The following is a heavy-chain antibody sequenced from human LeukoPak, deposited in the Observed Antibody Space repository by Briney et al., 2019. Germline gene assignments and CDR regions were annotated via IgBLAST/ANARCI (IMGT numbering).Heavy chain of an antibody. CDR3: ARDQEGFDY. V-gene: IGHV1-46*01. J-gene: IGHJ4*02. CDR2: IYPRDGST. Sequence: ASVKVSCKASGYTFTNNYLHWVRQAPGQGLEWMGMIYPRDGSTSYAQNFQGRVTVTRDTSTTTVHMELRGLRSEDTAVYYWARDQEGFDYWGQGTVVTVSS. CDR1: GYTFTNNY.